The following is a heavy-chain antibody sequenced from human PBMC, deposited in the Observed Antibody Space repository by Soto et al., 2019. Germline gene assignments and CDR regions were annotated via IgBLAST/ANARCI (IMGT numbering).Heavy chain of an antibody. V-gene: IGHV3-23*01. D-gene: IGHD3-3*01. CDR2: ISGSGGST. CDR1: GFTFSSYA. J-gene: IGHJ4*02. Sequence: GGSLRLSCAASGFTFSSYAMSWVRQAPGKGLEWVSAISGSGGSTYYADSVKGRFTIPGDNSKNTLFLQRNSLRAEDTAVYYCAKIRLPPHLTIFGVVQPSDYWGQGTLVTVSS. CDR3: AKIRLPPHLTIFGVVQPSDY.